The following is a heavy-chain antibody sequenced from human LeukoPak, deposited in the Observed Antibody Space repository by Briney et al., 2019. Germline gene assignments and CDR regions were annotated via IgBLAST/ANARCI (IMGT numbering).Heavy chain of an antibody. CDR1: GYTFTGYY. CDR3: ARANSSGWYPYYFDY. Sequence: GASVKVSCKASGYTFTGYYMHWVRQAPGQGLERMGWINPNSGGTNYAQKFQGRVTMTRDTSISTAYMELSRLRSDDTAVYYCARANSSGWYPYYFDYWGQGTLVTVSS. CDR2: INPNSGGT. D-gene: IGHD6-19*01. J-gene: IGHJ4*02. V-gene: IGHV1-2*02.